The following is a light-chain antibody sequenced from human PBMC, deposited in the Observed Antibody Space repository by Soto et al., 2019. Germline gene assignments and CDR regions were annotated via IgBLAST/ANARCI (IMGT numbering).Light chain of an antibody. CDR3: SSYTTSGTPVV. Sequence: QSVLTQPASVSGSPGQSITISCTGTSSDVGGYNFVSWYQQHPGKAPKLMIFEVTTRPSGVSTRFSGSKSGNTASLTISGLQAEDEADYYCSSYTTSGTPVVFGGGTQLTVL. CDR1: SSDVGGYNF. J-gene: IGLJ2*01. CDR2: EVT. V-gene: IGLV2-14*01.